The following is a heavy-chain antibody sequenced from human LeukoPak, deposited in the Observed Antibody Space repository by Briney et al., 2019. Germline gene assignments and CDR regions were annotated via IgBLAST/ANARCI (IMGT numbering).Heavy chain of an antibody. CDR3: AKLRISWKTNDAFDI. V-gene: IGHV3-30*18. Sequence: HPGGSLRLSCAASGFTLSSYGMHWVRQAPGKGLQWVAFTSGDGRNTYYVDSVKGRFSITRDNSKNTLYLQMNSLRTEDAAVYYCAKLRISWKTNDAFDIWGRGTLVIVSS. J-gene: IGHJ3*02. CDR1: GFTLSSYG. D-gene: IGHD1-1*01. CDR2: TSGDGRNT.